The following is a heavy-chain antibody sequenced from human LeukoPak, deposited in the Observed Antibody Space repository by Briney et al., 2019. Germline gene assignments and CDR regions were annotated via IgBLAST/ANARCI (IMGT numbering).Heavy chain of an antibody. CDR2: IYTSGST. V-gene: IGHV4-4*07. Sequence: SETLSLTCTVSGGSISGYYWSWIRQPAGKGLEWIGLIYTSGSTNYNPSLKSRVTMSVDTSKNQFSLKVTSVTAADTAVYYCARDLDFSLYNWFDPWGQGTLVTVSS. D-gene: IGHD3-9*01. CDR3: ARDLDFSLYNWFDP. CDR1: GGSISGYY. J-gene: IGHJ5*02.